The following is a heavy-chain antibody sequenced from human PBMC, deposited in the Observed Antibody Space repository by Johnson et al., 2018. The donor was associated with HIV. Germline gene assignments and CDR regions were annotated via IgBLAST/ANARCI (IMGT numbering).Heavy chain of an antibody. CDR1: GFTLSDYY. CDR2: ISSSGGTI. J-gene: IGHJ3*02. Sequence: VQLVESGGGVVQPGGSLRLSCAASGFTLSDYYMNWIRQAPGKGLEWVSYISSSGGTIYYADSVKGRFTISRNNAKNSLYLQMNNLRAEDTAVYFCATVWRNEGRHAFDIWGQGTMVTVSS. CDR3: ATVWRNEGRHAFDI. V-gene: IGHV3-11*04. D-gene: IGHD1-1*01.